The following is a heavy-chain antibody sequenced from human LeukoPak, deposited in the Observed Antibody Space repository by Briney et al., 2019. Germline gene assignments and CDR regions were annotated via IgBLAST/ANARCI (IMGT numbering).Heavy chain of an antibody. D-gene: IGHD5-18*01. Sequence: GGSLRLSCAASGFTVSSNYMSWVRQAPGKGLEWVSVIYSGGSTYYADSVKGRFTISRDNSKSTLYIQMNSLRAEDTAVYYCAKDLGWIQFGYWGQGALVTVSS. V-gene: IGHV3-53*01. CDR1: GFTVSSNY. CDR2: IYSGGST. CDR3: AKDLGWIQFGY. J-gene: IGHJ4*02.